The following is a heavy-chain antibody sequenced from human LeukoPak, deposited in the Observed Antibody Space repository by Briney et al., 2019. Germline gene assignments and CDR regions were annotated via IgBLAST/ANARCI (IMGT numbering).Heavy chain of an antibody. CDR1: GYTFTGYY. CDR3: ARGGEYYGSGSYYNLDY. CDR2: INPSGGST. D-gene: IGHD3-10*01. Sequence: ASVTVSCKASGYTFTGYYMHWVRQAPGQGLEWMGIINPSGGSTSYAQKFQGRVTMTRDTSTSTVYMELSSLRSEDTAVYYCARGGEYYGSGSYYNLDYWGQGTLVTVSS. J-gene: IGHJ4*02. V-gene: IGHV1-46*01.